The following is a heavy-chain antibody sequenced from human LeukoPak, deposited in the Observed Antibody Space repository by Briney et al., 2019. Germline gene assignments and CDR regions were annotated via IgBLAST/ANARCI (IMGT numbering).Heavy chain of an antibody. CDR1: GFTVSSSY. V-gene: IGHV3-66*02. CDR3: ARDLGYYDILTGY. Sequence: PGGSLRLSCAASGFTVSSSYMSWVRQAPGKGLEWVSVIYSGGSTYYADSVKGRFTISRDKSKNTLYLQMNSLRAEDTAVYYCARDLGYYDILTGYWGQGTLVTVSS. D-gene: IGHD3-9*01. CDR2: IYSGGST. J-gene: IGHJ4*02.